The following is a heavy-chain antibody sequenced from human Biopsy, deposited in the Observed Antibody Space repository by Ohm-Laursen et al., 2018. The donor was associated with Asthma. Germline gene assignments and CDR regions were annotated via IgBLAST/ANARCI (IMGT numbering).Heavy chain of an antibody. J-gene: IGHJ5*02. CDR1: GGYLTGHY. Sequence: SDTLSLTWTVYGGYLTGHYWNWIRQPPGKGLEWIGEIDQSGYTNYNPSLKSRVTISADTSKNQFYLNLSSVTAADTAVYFCARAAITGIRGWFDPWGQGTQVTVSS. CDR2: IDQSGYT. V-gene: IGHV4-34*01. CDR3: ARAAITGIRGWFDP. D-gene: IGHD1-20*01.